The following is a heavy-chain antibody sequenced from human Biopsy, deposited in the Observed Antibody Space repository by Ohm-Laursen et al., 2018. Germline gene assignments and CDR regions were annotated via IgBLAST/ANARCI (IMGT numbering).Heavy chain of an antibody. Sequence: PSDTLSLTCTVSGGSIGSFFWSWIRQPPGKGLEWIGSIYHSGSTYYNPSLKSRVTISVDTSKNQFSLKLSSVTAAGTAGYYCARGQALKSFDYWGQGTLVTVSS. CDR1: GGSIGSFF. CDR2: IYHSGST. J-gene: IGHJ4*02. V-gene: IGHV4-38-2*02. CDR3: ARGQALKSFDY.